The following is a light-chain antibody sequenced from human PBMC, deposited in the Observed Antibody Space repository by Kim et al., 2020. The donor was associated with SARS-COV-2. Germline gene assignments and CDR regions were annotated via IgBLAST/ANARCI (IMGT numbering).Light chain of an antibody. CDR1: QRIDTS. CDR2: RAS. CDR3: QQYYRYYS. J-gene: IGKJ2*01. Sequence: LSASVGDRVTITCRASQRIDTSLAWFQQRSGKAPKVLIYRASNLESGVPSRFSGSGSGTEFNLTISSLQPDDFATYYCQQYYRYYSFGQGTKLEI. V-gene: IGKV1-5*03.